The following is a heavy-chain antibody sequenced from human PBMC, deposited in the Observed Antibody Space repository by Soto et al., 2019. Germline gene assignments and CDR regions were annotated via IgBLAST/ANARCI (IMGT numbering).Heavy chain of an antibody. CDR2: IYYSGST. V-gene: IGHV4-59*11. J-gene: IGHJ6*02. Sequence: SETLSLTCTVSGGSISSHYWSWIRQPPGKGLEWIGYIYYSGSTNYNPSLKSRVTISVDTSKNQFSLKLSSVTAADTAVYYCARGWQQLVSDDDYYYYGMDVWGQGTTVTVSS. D-gene: IGHD6-13*01. CDR3: ARGWQQLVSDDDYYYYGMDV. CDR1: GGSISSHY.